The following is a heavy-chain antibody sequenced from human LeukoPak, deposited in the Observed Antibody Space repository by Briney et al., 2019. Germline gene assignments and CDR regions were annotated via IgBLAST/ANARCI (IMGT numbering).Heavy chain of an antibody. J-gene: IGHJ4*02. Sequence: SVKVSCKASGGTFSSYGISWVRQAPGQGLEWMGGIIPIFGTANYAQKFQGRVTVTADESTSTAYMELSSLRSEDTAVYYCASGVYYDSSGYSFEYWGQGTLVTVSS. CDR1: GGTFSSYG. D-gene: IGHD3-22*01. CDR2: IIPIFGTA. CDR3: ASGVYYDSSGYSFEY. V-gene: IGHV1-69*13.